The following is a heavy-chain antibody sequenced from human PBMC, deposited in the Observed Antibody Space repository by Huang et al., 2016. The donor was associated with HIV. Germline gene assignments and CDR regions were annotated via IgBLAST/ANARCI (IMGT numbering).Heavy chain of an antibody. V-gene: IGHV1-69*13. Sequence: QVLLVQSGAEVRKPGSSVKVSCTAFGGTFSSYAISWGRPAPGQGLEWMGGSTPICCTANYTQKFQGRVTITVDESTNTGYMELTRLTSEDTAVYYCARTAYSYGFRQGYNWFDPWGQGTPVTVSS. CDR3: ARTAYSYGFRQGYNWFDP. CDR1: GGTFSSYA. CDR2: STPICCTA. D-gene: IGHD5-18*01. J-gene: IGHJ5*02.